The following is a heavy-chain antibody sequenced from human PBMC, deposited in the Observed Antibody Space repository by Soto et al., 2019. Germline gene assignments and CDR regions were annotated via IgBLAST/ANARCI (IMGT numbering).Heavy chain of an antibody. J-gene: IGHJ5*02. D-gene: IGHD2-15*01. CDR2: INPNSGGT. Sequence: ASVKVSCKASGYTFTGYYMHWVRQAPGQGLEWMGWINPNSGGTNYAQKFQGRVTMTRDTSISTAYMELSRLRSDDTDVYYCARGRRVVAATINWFDPWGQGTLVTVSS. CDR3: ARGRRVVAATINWFDP. V-gene: IGHV1-2*02. CDR1: GYTFTGYY.